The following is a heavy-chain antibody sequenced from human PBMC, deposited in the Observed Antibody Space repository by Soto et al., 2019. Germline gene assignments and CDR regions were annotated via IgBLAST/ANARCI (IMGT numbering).Heavy chain of an antibody. CDR1: GGSISSGDYY. D-gene: IGHD4-17*01. CDR2: IYYSGST. Sequence: PSETLSLTCTVSGGSISSGDYYWSWIRQPPGKGLEWIGYIYYSGSTYYNPSLKSRVTISVDTSKNQFSLKLSSVTAADTAVYYCARDSPRYYYGDSDYYGMDVWGQGATVTVSS. J-gene: IGHJ6*02. CDR3: ARDSPRYYYGDSDYYGMDV. V-gene: IGHV4-30-4*01.